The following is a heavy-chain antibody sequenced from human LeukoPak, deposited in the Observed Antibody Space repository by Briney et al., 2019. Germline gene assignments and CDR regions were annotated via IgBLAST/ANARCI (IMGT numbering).Heavy chain of an antibody. CDR2: TSYRSKWYN. CDR1: GDSVSTNSVA. D-gene: IGHD4-17*01. J-gene: IGHJ6*03. CDR3: ARAARGYGDYVGNYYYYMDV. V-gene: IGHV6-1*01. Sequence: SQTLSLTCAISGDSVSTNSVAWNWIRQSPSRGLEWLGRTSYRSKWYNDYAVSVKSRITINPDTSKNQFSLQLNSVTPEDTAVYYCARAARGYGDYVGNYYYYMDVWGKGTTVTISS.